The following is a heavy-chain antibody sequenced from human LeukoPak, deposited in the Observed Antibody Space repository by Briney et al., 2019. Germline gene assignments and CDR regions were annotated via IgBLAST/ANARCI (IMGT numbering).Heavy chain of an antibody. V-gene: IGHV3-7*01. CDR3: ARGRYMDV. Sequence: GGSLRLSCGVSGFTFSRHWMRWVRQAPGKGLEGVANMKEDGSEKYYVDSVKGRFTISRDNAKNSLYLQMNSLRVEDTAVYYCARGRYMDVWGKGTTVTVSS. CDR1: GFTFSRHW. J-gene: IGHJ6*03. CDR2: MKEDGSEK.